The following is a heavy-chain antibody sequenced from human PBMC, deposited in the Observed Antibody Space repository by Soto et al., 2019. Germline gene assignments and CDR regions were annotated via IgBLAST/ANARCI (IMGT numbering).Heavy chain of an antibody. D-gene: IGHD2-2*01. V-gene: IGHV3-11*06. CDR1: GFTFSDYY. Sequence: QVQLVESGGGLVKPEGSLRLSCAASGFTFSDYYMSWIRQTPGKGLEWVSYITSRSAYTKYADSVKGRFTIYRDNAKNSLYLQMTSLSAEDTAVYYCARLGGSVVTAAYVDYWGQGTLVAVSS. CDR2: ITSRSAYT. CDR3: ARLGGSVVTAAYVDY. J-gene: IGHJ4*02.